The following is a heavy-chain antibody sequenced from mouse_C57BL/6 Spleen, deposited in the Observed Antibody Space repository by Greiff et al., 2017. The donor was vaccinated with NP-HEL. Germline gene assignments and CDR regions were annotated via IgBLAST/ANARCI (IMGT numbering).Heavy chain of an antibody. CDR3: SEAYDGYYN. V-gene: IGHV1-26*01. J-gene: IGHJ2*01. Sequence: EVQLQQSGPELVKPGASVKISCKASGYTFTDYYMNWVKQSHGKSLEWIGDINPNNGGTSYNQKFKGKATLTVDKSSSTAYMELRSLTSEDSAVYYCSEAYDGYYNWGQGTTLTVSS. CDR2: INPNNGGT. D-gene: IGHD2-3*01. CDR1: GYTFTDYY.